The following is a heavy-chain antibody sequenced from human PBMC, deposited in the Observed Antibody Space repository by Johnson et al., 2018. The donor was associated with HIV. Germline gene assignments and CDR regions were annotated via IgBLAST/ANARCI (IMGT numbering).Heavy chain of an antibody. CDR2: ISYDGSNK. CDR3: ARGLGAAAGAFDI. D-gene: IGHD6-13*01. CDR1: GFTFSSYA. Sequence: QVQLVESGGGVVQPGRSLRLSCAASGFTFSSYAMHWVRQAPGKGLEWVAVISYDGSNKYYADSVKGRFTISRDNSKNTLYLQMNSLRAEDTAVYYRARGLGAAAGAFDIWGQGTMVTVSS. J-gene: IGHJ3*02. V-gene: IGHV3-30-3*01.